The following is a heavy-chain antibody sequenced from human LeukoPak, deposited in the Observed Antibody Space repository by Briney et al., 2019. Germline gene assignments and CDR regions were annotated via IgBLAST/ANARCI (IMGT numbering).Heavy chain of an antibody. CDR2: IKPSGGST. V-gene: IGHV1-46*01. J-gene: IGHJ4*02. D-gene: IGHD3-22*01. CDR3: AREPDSSGSARVVSGVNADY. CDR1: GYTFTSYY. Sequence: ASVKVSCKASGYTFTSYYMHWVRQAPGQGLEWMGIIKPSGGSTSYAQKFQGRVTMTRDTSTSTVYMELSSLRSEDTAVYYCAREPDSSGSARVVSGVNADYWGQGTLVTVSS.